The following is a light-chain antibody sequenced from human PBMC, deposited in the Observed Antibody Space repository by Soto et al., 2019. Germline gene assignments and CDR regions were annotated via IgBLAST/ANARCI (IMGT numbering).Light chain of an antibody. J-gene: IGKJ3*01. CDR2: DAS. CDR1: QSVSSY. V-gene: IGKV3-11*01. Sequence: EIVLTQSPATLSLSPGERATLSCRASQSVSSYLAWYQQKPGQAPRLLIYDASNRATGIPARFSGSGSWTDFTLTISSQDPEDYAVYYCQQRSNFFGPGTKVDIK. CDR3: QQRSNF.